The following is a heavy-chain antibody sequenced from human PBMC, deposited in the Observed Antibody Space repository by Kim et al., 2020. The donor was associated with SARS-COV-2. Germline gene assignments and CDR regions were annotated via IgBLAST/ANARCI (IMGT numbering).Heavy chain of an antibody. CDR2: STSR. V-gene: IGHV3-48*02. D-gene: IGHD5-12*01. CDR3: ARDSGYRV. Sequence: STSRYYADAMKGRFTISRDDTKNAQYLQMNSLRDEETAVYYWARDSGYRVWGQGTMVTVSS. J-gene: IGHJ3*01.